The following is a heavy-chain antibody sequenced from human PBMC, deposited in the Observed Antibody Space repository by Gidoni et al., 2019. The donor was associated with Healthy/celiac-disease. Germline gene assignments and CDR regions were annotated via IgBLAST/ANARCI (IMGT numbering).Heavy chain of an antibody. CDR2: ISYDGSNK. J-gene: IGHJ3*02. V-gene: IGHV3-30*04. Sequence: SYAMHWVCQAPGKGLEWVAVISYDGSNKYYADPVKGRFTISRDNSKNTLYLQMNSLRAEEKAVYYCARAGRGEDAFDIWGQGTMVTVSS. D-gene: IGHD3-10*01. CDR1: SYA. CDR3: ARAGRGEDAFDI.